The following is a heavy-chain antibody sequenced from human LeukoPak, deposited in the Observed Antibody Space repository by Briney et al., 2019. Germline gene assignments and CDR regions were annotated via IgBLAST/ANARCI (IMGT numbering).Heavy chain of an antibody. V-gene: IGHV1-3*01. Sequence: GASVKVSCKASGYTFTSYAMHWVRQAPGQRLEWMGWINAGNGNTKYSQKFRGRVTITRDTSASTAYMELSSLRSEDTAVYYCAREGGRWLQNPPVGYWGQGTLVTVSS. CDR1: GYTFTSYA. CDR2: INAGNGNT. CDR3: AREGGRWLQNPPVGY. D-gene: IGHD5-24*01. J-gene: IGHJ4*02.